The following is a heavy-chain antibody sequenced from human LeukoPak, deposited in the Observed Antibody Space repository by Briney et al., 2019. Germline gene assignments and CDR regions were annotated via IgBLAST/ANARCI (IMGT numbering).Heavy chain of an antibody. CDR2: ISAYNGNT. Sequence: GASVKVSCKASGYTFTSYGVSWVRQAPGQGLEWMGWISAYNGNTNYAQKLQGRVTMTTDTSTSTAYMELRSLRSDDTAVYYCARYDSSGYYYVPGHAFDIWGQGTMVTVSS. CDR1: GYTFTSYG. D-gene: IGHD3-22*01. J-gene: IGHJ3*02. V-gene: IGHV1-18*01. CDR3: ARYDSSGYYYVPGHAFDI.